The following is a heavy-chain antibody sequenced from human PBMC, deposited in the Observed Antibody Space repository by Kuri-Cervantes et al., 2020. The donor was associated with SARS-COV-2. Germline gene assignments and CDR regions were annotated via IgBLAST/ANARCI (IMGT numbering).Heavy chain of an antibody. D-gene: IGHD5-24*01. Sequence: GESLKISCAASGFTFSSYWMYWVRQAPGKGLEWVANIKQDGSNKYYADSVKGRFTISRDNSKNTLYLQMNSLRAEDTAVYYCARDGQGYTEMATPVGWFDPWGQGTLVTVSS. CDR2: IKQDGSNK. CDR1: GFTFSSYW. J-gene: IGHJ5*02. CDR3: ARDGQGYTEMATPVGWFDP. V-gene: IGHV3-7*01.